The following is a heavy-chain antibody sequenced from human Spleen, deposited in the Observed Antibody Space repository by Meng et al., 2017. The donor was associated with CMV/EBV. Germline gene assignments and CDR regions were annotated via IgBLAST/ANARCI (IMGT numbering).Heavy chain of an antibody. J-gene: IGHJ4*02. Sequence: HPHASGPGLASPSETLSLACTVSGVSISSYNCGWIRQPAGKGLEWIGRIYTSGSTNYNPSLKSRVTMSVDTSKNQFSLKLSSVTAADTAVYYCAALRYSSSWSPGMNIDYWGQGTLVTVSS. CDR2: IYTSGST. D-gene: IGHD6-13*01. CDR3: AALRYSSSWSPGMNIDY. CDR1: GVSISSYN. V-gene: IGHV4-4*07.